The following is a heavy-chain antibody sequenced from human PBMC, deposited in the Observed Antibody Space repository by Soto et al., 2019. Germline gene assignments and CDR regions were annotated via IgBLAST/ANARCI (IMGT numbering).Heavy chain of an antibody. CDR3: ASKHCSSPSCWRRYYYYGMDV. CDR2: IYYSGST. Sequence: SETLSLTCTVSGGSISSGGYYGSWIRQHPGKGLEWIGYIYYSGSTYYNPSLKSRVTRSVDTSKNEFSLKLSFVTAADTAVYYCASKHCSSPSCWRRYYYYGMDVWGQGTTVTVSS. V-gene: IGHV4-31*03. D-gene: IGHD2-2*01. CDR1: GGSISSGGYY. J-gene: IGHJ6*02.